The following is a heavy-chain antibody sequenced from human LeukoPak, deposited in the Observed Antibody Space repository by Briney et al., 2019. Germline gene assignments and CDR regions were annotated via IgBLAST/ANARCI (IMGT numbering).Heavy chain of an antibody. CDR2: ISWNSGSI. Sequence: GGSLRRFCAASGFTFDDYAMHRVRQAPGEGLEWVSGISWNSGSIGYADSVKGQFTISRDNAKNSLYLQMNSLRAEDTALYYCAKDPTRGKRNHYYYGIDVWGQGTKVTVSS. D-gene: IGHD1-1*01. J-gene: IGHJ6*02. V-gene: IGHV3-9*01. CDR1: GFTFDDYA. CDR3: AKDPTRGKRNHYYYGIDV.